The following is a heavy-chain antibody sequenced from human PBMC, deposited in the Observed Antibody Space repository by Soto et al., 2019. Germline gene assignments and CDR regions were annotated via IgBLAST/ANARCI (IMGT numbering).Heavy chain of an antibody. CDR1: GGSISSGDYY. CDR2: ISYSGST. J-gene: IGHJ5*02. V-gene: IGHV4-30-4*01. D-gene: IGHD4-4*01. CDR3: ARLDYSNYYWFDP. Sequence: PSETLSLTCTVSGGSISSGDYYWSWIRQPPGKGLEWIGYISYSGSTYYNPSLKSRVTISVDASKNQFSLKLSSVTAADTAVYYCARLDYSNYYWFDPWGQGTLVTVSS.